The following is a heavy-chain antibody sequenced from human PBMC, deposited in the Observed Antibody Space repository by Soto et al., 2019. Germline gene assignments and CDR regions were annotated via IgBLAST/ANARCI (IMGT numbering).Heavy chain of an antibody. Sequence: GESLKISFKGSGYSFTSYWISWVLQMPGKGLEWMGRIDPSDSYTNYSPSFQGHVTISADKSISTAYLQWSSLKASDTAMYYCARHYVGNNWFDPWGQGTLVTVSS. V-gene: IGHV5-10-1*01. CDR1: GYSFTSYW. J-gene: IGHJ5*02. D-gene: IGHD3-16*01. CDR2: IDPSDSYT. CDR3: ARHYVGNNWFDP.